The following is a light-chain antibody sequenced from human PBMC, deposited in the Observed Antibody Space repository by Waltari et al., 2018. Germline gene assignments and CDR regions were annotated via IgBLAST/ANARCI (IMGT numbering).Light chain of an antibody. CDR1: QSFLYSSNNKNY. Sequence: DIVMTQSPDSLAGSLGERATINCKCSQSFLYSSNNKNYVAWYQQKPGQPPKLLIYVASTRESGLPDRFSGSWSGTDFTITVSSLQAEDVAVYYCQQYSSTPPNPITVGPGTKVYIK. J-gene: IGKJ3*01. CDR3: QQYSSTPPNPIT. V-gene: IGKV4-1*01. CDR2: VAS.